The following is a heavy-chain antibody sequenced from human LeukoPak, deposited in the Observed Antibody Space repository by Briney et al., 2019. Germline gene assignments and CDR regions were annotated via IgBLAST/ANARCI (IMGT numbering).Heavy chain of an antibody. CDR2: ISGSGGST. J-gene: IGHJ4*02. CDR1: GFTFSSYA. V-gene: IGHV3-23*01. D-gene: IGHD3-22*01. CDR3: ARAGMDGRGYYQGFDY. Sequence: GGSLRLSCAASGFTFSSYAMSWVRQAPGKGLEWVSAISGSGGSTYYADSMKGRFTISRDNAKNSLFLQMNSLRAEDTALYYCARAGMDGRGYYQGFDYWGQGTLVTVSS.